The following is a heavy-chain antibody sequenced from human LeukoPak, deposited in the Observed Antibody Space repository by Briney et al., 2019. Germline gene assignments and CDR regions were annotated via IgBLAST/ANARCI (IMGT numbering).Heavy chain of an antibody. J-gene: IGHJ4*02. CDR2: IFPGDSDT. CDR1: GYTFTSYW. D-gene: IGHD6-19*01. V-gene: IGHV5-51*01. Sequence: GESLKISCKASGYTFTSYWIGWVRQMPGKGLEWMGIIFPGDSDTKYSPSFRGHVTISVDKSISTAYLQWSSLKASDTATYYCAKEDSGGWRYFDSWGQGTLVTVFS. CDR3: AKEDSGGWRYFDS.